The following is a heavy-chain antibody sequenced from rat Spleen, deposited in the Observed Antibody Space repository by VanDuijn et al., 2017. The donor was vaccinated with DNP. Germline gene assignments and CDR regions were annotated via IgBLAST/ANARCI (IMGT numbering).Heavy chain of an antibody. J-gene: IGHJ4*01. CDR1: GFTFSDFN. Sequence: EVQLVESGGGLVQPGRSLKLSCVASGFTFSDFNMAWVRQAPKKGLEWVATINYDGSNVNYRDSVKGRFTISRDNAKSTLYLQIDSLRSEETATYYCAKDTYYGNYYSYYAMDAWGQGTSVTVSS. D-gene: IGHD1-12*02. V-gene: IGHV5-7*01. CDR3: AKDTYYGNYYSYYAMDA. CDR2: INYDGSNV.